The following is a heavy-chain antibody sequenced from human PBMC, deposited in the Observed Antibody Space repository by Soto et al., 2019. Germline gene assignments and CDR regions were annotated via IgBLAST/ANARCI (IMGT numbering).Heavy chain of an antibody. D-gene: IGHD3-10*01. CDR1: GFTFSSYG. CDR2: ISYDGSNK. Sequence: GVSLRLSCAASGFTFSSYGMHWVRQAPGKGLEWVAVISYDGSNKYYADSVKGRFTISRDNSKNTLYLQMNSLRAEDTAVYYCAKGGDYYGSGSYWYYYYYGMDVWGQGTTVTVSS. CDR3: AKGGDYYGSGSYWYYYYYGMDV. J-gene: IGHJ6*02. V-gene: IGHV3-30*18.